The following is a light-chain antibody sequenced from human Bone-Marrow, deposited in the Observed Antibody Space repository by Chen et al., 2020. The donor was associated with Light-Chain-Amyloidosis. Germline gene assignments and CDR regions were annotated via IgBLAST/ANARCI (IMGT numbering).Light chain of an antibody. CDR1: QSVLFSSNNKNY. J-gene: IGKJ4*01. V-gene: IGKV4-1*01. CDR2: GAS. CDR3: QQYNNWPPLT. Sequence: DIVMTESPASLAVSLGERATINCKSSQSVLFSSNNKNYLSSYEQKPGQPPKLLIYGASTRESGVPHRFSGSGSGTDFTLTISSLQSEDFAVYYCQQYNNWPPLTFGGGTKVEI.